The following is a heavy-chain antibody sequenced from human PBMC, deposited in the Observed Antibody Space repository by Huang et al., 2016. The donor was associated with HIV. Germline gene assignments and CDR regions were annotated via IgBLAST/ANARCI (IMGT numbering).Heavy chain of an antibody. V-gene: IGHV3-30*02. CDR3: ARDPHDNGDYSLYQYDYYLDV. J-gene: IGHJ6*03. CDR1: GFTFSRCG. D-gene: IGHD4-17*01. CDR2: MRSYGTNH. Sequence: QVQLVESGGGVVQPGGSLRLYCSASGFTFSRCGMHWVRQAPVKGLEWMAFMRSYGTNHVDADVLKGRTIISRDNAKNKLFLQVNSLRSADAGVEYCARDPHDNGDYSLYQYDYYLDVWGKGTTVTVSS.